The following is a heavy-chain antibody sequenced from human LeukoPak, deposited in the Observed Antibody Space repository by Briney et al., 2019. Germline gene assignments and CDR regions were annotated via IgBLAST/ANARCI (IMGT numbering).Heavy chain of an antibody. V-gene: IGHV1-8*03. J-gene: IGHJ4*02. CDR1: GYTFTSYD. Sequence: AASVKVSCKASGYTFTSYDINWVRQAPGQGLEGMGWMNPNSGNTGYAQKFEGRVTITRNTYIRTAYMELSSLRSEDTGVYYCARWSGNYYESSGYTDYWGQGTLVTVSS. CDR2: MNPNSGNT. CDR3: ARWSGNYYESSGYTDY. D-gene: IGHD3-22*01.